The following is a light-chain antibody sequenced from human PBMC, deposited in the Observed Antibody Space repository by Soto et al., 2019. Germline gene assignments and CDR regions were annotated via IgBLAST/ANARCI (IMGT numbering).Light chain of an antibody. Sequence: ELVFTPSPGTLSLSPGERATLSCRASQSVSSSYLAWYQQKPAQDPRILIYCASSRATGIPARFSGSGAGTEFTLTISSLQSEDFAVDYCQQYGYSPITFGQGTRLEIK. J-gene: IGKJ5*01. V-gene: IGKV3-20*01. CDR3: QQYGYSPIT. CDR1: QSVSSSY. CDR2: CAS.